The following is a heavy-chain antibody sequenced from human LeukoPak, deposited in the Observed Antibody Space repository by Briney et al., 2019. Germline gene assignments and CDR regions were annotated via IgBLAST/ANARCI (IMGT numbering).Heavy chain of an antibody. D-gene: IGHD6-13*01. V-gene: IGHV4-39*07. CDR2: IYYSGST. J-gene: IGHJ5*02. Sequence: PSETLSLTCTVSGGSISSSSYYWGWVRQPPGEGLEWIGSIYYSGSTYYNPSLKSRVTISVDTSKNQFSLKLSSVTAADTAVYYCARDLTRIAAAGREDWFDPWGQGTLVTVSS. CDR1: GGSISSSSYY. CDR3: ARDLTRIAAAGREDWFDP.